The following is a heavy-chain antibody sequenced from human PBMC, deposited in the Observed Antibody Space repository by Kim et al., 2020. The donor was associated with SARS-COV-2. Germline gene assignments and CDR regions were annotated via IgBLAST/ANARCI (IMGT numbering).Heavy chain of an antibody. Sequence: GGSLRLSCAASGFTFSSYEMNWVRQAPGKGLEWVSYISSSGSTIYYADSVKGRFTISRDNAKNSLYLQMNSLRAEDTAVYYCARGGYSSSWYSYWGQGTLVTVSS. CDR3: ARGGYSSSWYSY. D-gene: IGHD6-13*01. J-gene: IGHJ4*02. CDR1: GFTFSSYE. CDR2: ISSSGSTI. V-gene: IGHV3-48*03.